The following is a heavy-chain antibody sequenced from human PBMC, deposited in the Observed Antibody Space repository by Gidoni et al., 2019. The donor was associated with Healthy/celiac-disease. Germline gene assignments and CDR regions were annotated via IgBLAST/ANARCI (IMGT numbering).Heavy chain of an antibody. D-gene: IGHD3-22*01. J-gene: IGHJ3*02. CDR1: GNTFTGYY. V-gene: IGHV1-2*04. Sequence: QVQLVQSGAEVKKPGASVKVACKASGNTFTGYYLHWVPKAPGQGLVWMGWINPNSGGTNNAQKFQGWVTMTRDTSISTAYMELRRLRSVDTAVYYCARESGYYYRAFDIWDQGTMVTVSS. CDR2: INPNSGGT. CDR3: ARESGYYYRAFDI.